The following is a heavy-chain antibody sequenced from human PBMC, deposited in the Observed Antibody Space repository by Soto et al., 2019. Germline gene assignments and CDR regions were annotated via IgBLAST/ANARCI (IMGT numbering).Heavy chain of an antibody. D-gene: IGHD5-18*01. CDR1: GFTFRSYA. V-gene: IGHV3-30*18. CDR3: AKDIVKYTYGACDY. Sequence: LRLSCAASGFTFRSYARSWVRQAPGKGLEWVAAISYDGSNNYHADSVNGRFTISRDNPKNTLYLQLNSLRTEDTAVYYCAKDIVKYTYGACDYWGQGVLVTVSS. CDR2: ISYDGSNN. J-gene: IGHJ4*02.